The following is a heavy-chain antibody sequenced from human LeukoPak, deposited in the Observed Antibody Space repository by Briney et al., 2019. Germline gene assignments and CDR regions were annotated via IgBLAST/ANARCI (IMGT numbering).Heavy chain of an antibody. CDR1: GFTFSSYA. D-gene: IGHD6-19*01. J-gene: IGHJ4*02. Sequence: LPGGSLRLSCAASGFTFSSYAMHWVRQAPGKGLEWVAVISYDGSNKYYADSVKGRFTISRDNAKNTLYLQMNSLRAEDTAVYYCASLSSGWHKEFDYWGQGTLVTVSS. CDR2: ISYDGSNK. V-gene: IGHV3-30*07. CDR3: ASLSSGWHKEFDY.